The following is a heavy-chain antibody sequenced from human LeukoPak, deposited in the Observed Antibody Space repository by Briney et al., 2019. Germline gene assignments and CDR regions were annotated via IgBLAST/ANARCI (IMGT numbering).Heavy chain of an antibody. CDR1: GGSISSSSYY. CDR3: ARGAGHYDSSGYMVD. CDR2: IYYSGST. Sequence: SETLSLTCTVSGGSISSSSYYWGWIRQPPGKGLEWIGSIYYSGSTYYNPSLKSRVTISVDTSKNQFSLKLSSVTAADTAVYYCARGAGHYDSSGYMVDWGQGTLVTVSS. V-gene: IGHV4-39*07. D-gene: IGHD3-22*01. J-gene: IGHJ4*02.